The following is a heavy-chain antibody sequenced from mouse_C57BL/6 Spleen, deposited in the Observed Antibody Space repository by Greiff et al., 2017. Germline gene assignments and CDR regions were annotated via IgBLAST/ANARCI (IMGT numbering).Heavy chain of an antibody. V-gene: IGHV5-16*01. CDR2: INYDGSST. Sequence: EVKLMESEGGLVQPGSSMKLSCTASGFTFSDYYMAWVRQVPEKGLEWVANINYDGSSTYYLDSLKSRFIISRDNAKNILYLQMSRLKSEDTATYYCAREGTTPRCCDVWGTGTTVTVSS. CDR1: GFTFSDYY. D-gene: IGHD1-1*01. J-gene: IGHJ1*03. CDR3: AREGTTPRCCDV.